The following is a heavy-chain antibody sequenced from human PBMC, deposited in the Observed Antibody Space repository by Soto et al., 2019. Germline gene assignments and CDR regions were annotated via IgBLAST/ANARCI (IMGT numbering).Heavy chain of an antibody. J-gene: IGHJ5*02. Sequence: QLQLQESGPGLVKPSETLSLTCTVSGGSISSSSYYWGWIRQPPGKGLEWIGSIYYSGSTYYNPSLKSRVTISVDTSKNQFSLKLSSVTAADTAVYYCARRFDEQLVFWFDPWGQGTLVTVSS. CDR1: GGSISSSSYY. D-gene: IGHD6-13*01. CDR2: IYYSGST. CDR3: ARRFDEQLVFWFDP. V-gene: IGHV4-39*01.